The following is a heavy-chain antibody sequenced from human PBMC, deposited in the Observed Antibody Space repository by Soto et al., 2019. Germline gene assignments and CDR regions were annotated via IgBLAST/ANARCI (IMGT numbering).Heavy chain of an antibody. V-gene: IGHV3-30*04. Sequence: QVQLVESGGGVVQPGRSLRLSCAASGFSISRSAMHWVRQAPGKGLEWVAVIAYDGSSRWYADSAKGRFTISRDNSKNTVYLQMSSLRGEDTAVYYCARDLQAGTDNVNWFAPWGQGTLVTVSS. CDR2: IAYDGSSR. CDR3: ARDLQAGTDNVNWFAP. CDR1: GFSISRSA. J-gene: IGHJ5*02. D-gene: IGHD1-1*01.